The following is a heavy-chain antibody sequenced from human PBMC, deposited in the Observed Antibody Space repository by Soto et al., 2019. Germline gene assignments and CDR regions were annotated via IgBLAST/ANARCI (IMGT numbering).Heavy chain of an antibody. J-gene: IGHJ4*02. V-gene: IGHV1-18*01. Sequence: QIQMVQSGAEVKKPEASVKVSCKASGYTFASYAISWVRQAPGQGHEWMGRITTYNGNTKYVQKFQGRVTMITDTSTSTAYMELRSLRSDDTAVYYCAREDEYARLCDYWGQGTLVTVTS. CDR1: GYTFASYA. CDR3: AREDEYARLCDY. CDR2: ITTYNGNT. D-gene: IGHD2-2*01.